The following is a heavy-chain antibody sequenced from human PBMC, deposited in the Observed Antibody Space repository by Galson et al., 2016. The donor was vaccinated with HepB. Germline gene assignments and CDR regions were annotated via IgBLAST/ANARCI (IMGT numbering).Heavy chain of an antibody. V-gene: IGHV3-48*01. J-gene: IGHJ3*01. D-gene: IGHD1-26*01. CDR2: ISSSSDTI. CDR1: GFTFSSYS. Sequence: SLRLSCAASGFTFSSYSMNWVRQAPGKGLEWLSYISSSSDTIYYADSVKGRFTISRDNAKNSLYLQMNSLTAEDTAMYFCARDVGGLIEGVGGGNLYYDAFDVWGHGTMVTVSS. CDR3: ARDVGGLIEGVGGGNLYYDAFDV.